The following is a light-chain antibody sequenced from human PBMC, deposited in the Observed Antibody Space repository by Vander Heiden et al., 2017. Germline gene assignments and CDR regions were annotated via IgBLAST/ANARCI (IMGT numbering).Light chain of an antibody. V-gene: IGLV3-25*03. CDR3: QSADSSGTHAVV. Sequence: SSHLTQPPSASVSPGQTAKLTCSVDVLARQDAFWYPQNPSQAPLLLLYIDTNSPSGSPDRCPVSISGTIVTATISDVQAEDEADYDCQSADSSGTHAVVFGGGTQLTVL. J-gene: IGLJ2*01. CDR1: VLARQD. CDR2: IDT.